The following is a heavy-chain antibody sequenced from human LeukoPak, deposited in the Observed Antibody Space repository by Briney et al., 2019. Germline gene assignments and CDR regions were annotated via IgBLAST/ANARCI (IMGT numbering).Heavy chain of an antibody. CDR2: IKQDGSEK. J-gene: IGHJ4*02. CDR3: ARDRGVATYYFDY. CDR1: GFTFSSYW. D-gene: IGHD3-10*01. V-gene: IGHV3-7*03. Sequence: GGSLRLSCAASGFTFSSYWMSWVRQAPGKGLEWVANIKQDGSEKYYVDSVKGRFSISRDNAKNSLYLQMNSLRAEDTAVYYRARDRGVATYYFDYWGQGTLVTVSS.